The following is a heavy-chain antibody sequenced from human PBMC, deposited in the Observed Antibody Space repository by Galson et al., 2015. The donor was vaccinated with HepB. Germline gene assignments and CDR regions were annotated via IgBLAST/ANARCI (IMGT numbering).Heavy chain of an antibody. Sequence: QSGAEVKKPGASVKVSCKASGYTFTGYYMHWVRQAPGQGLEWMGIINPSGGSTSYAQKFQGRVTMTRDTSTSTVYMELSSLRSEDTAVYYCAQGTAAAGDGFDIWGQGTMVTVSS. J-gene: IGHJ3*02. V-gene: IGHV1-46*01. D-gene: IGHD6-13*01. CDR2: INPSGGST. CDR3: AQGTAAAGDGFDI. CDR1: GYTFTGYY.